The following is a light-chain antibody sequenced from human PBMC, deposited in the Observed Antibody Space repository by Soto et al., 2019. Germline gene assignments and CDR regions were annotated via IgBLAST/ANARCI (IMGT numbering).Light chain of an antibody. Sequence: QSALTQPRSVSGSPGQSVTISCTGTSSDVGGYKYVSWYQQHPGKAPKLMIYDVSTRPSGVPDRFSGSKSGNTASLTISGLQTEDEADYYCCSYAGSYTGVFGGGTKLTVL. CDR3: CSYAGSYTGV. V-gene: IGLV2-11*01. CDR2: DVS. J-gene: IGLJ2*01. CDR1: SSDVGGYKY.